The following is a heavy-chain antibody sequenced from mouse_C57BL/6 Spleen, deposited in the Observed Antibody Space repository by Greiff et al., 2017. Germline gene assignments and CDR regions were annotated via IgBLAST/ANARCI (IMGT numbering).Heavy chain of an antibody. CDR2: INPNNGGT. D-gene: IGHD2-1*01. V-gene: IGHV1-18*01. Sequence: VQLQQSGPELVKPGASVKIPCKASGYTFTDYNMDWVKQSHGKSLEWIGDINPNNGGTIYNQKFKGKATLTVVKSSSTAYMELRSLTSEDTAVDYCARRYYGNHWYFDVWGTGTTVTVSS. CDR3: ARRYYGNHWYFDV. CDR1: GYTFTDYN. J-gene: IGHJ1*03.